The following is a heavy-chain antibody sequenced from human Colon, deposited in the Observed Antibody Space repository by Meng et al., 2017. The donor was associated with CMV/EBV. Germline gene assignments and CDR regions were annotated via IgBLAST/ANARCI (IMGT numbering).Heavy chain of an antibody. V-gene: IGHV3-23*01. Sequence: AYGFTFSNDAMGWVRQAPGKGLEWVSTLSGSGTSTYFADSVKGRLTISRDNSNNTMFLQMNSLRAEDTALYYCVKDQGNSGYYQFDYWGQGSLVTVSS. CDR2: LSGSGTST. CDR1: GFTFSNDA. CDR3: VKDQGNSGYYQFDY. J-gene: IGHJ4*02. D-gene: IGHD3-22*01.